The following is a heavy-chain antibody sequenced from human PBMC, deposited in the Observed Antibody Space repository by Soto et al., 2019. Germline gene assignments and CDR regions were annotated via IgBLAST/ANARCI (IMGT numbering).Heavy chain of an antibody. V-gene: IGHV4-39*01. CDR1: GGSISSSSYY. CDR3: ARLIQLERRGKGAFDI. D-gene: IGHD1-1*01. J-gene: IGHJ3*02. CDR2: IYYSGST. Sequence: SETLSLTCTVSGGSISSSSYYWGWIRQPPGKGLEWIGSIYYSGSTYYNPSLKSRVTISVDTSKNQFSLKLSSVTAADTAVYYCARLIQLERRGKGAFDIWGQGTMVTVSS.